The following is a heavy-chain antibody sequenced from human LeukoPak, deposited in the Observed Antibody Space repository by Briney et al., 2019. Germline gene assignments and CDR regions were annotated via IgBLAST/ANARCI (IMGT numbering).Heavy chain of an antibody. D-gene: IGHD2-21*01. CDR3: ASVRFPNYYTDV. V-gene: IGHV3-21*01. CDR2: ISSTSSYI. CDR1: GFTFSSYS. J-gene: IGHJ6*03. Sequence: GGSLRLSCAASGFTFSSYSMNWVRQAPRKGLEWVSSISSTSSYIYYADSVKGRFTISRDNAKNSLYLQMNSLRAEDTAVYYCASVRFPNYYTDVWGKGTTVTVSS.